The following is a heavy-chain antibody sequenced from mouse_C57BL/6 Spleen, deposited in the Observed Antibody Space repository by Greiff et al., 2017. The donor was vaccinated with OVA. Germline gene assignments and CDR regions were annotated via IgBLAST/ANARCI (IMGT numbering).Heavy chain of an antibody. Sequence: VQLQQPGAELVRPGSSVKLSCKASGYTFTSYWLDWVKQRPGQGLEWIGNIYPSDSETHYNQKFKDKATLTVDKSSSTAYMQLSSLTSEDSAVYYCARRLYYDYDYFDYWGKGTTLTVSS. V-gene: IGHV1-61*01. CDR1: GYTFTSYW. CDR2: IYPSDSET. J-gene: IGHJ2*01. CDR3: ARRLYYDYDYFDY. D-gene: IGHD2-4*01.